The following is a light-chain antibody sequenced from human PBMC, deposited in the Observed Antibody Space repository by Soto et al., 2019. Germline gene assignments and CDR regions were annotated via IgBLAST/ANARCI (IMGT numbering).Light chain of an antibody. CDR1: SSDVGAYNS. J-gene: IGLJ2*01. V-gene: IGLV2-8*01. CDR2: EVT. CDR3: QSYDTNNRV. Sequence: QSALTQPPSASGSPGQSVAISCTGTSSDVGAYNSVSWYQQHPGKAPKLMIYEVTKRPSGVPDRFSGSKSGNTASLTVSGLQAEDEADYYCQSYDTNNRVFGGGTKLTVL.